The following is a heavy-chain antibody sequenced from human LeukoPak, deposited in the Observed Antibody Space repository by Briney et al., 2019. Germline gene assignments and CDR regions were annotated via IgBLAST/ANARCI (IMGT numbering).Heavy chain of an antibody. D-gene: IGHD1-7*01. CDR2: ISGSGGST. Sequence: GGTLRLSCAASGFTFSSYAMIWVRQAPGKGLEWVSAISGSGGSTFYADSVKGRFTISRDNSKNTLYLQMNSLRAEDTAVYYCAKRRGLELLYYYYMDVWGKGTTVTVSS. CDR3: AKRRGLELLYYYYMDV. CDR1: GFTFSSYA. J-gene: IGHJ6*03. V-gene: IGHV3-23*01.